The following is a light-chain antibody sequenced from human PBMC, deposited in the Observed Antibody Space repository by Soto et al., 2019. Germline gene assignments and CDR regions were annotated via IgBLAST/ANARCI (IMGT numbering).Light chain of an antibody. J-gene: IGKJ4*01. V-gene: IGKV1D-12*01. CDR3: QQTDDFPLT. CDR2: ATS. Sequence: DIQMTQSPSSVSASVGDTVTITCRASQGIYSRLAWYQQKPGKAPELLIYATSTLQNGVPSRFSGSGFGTDFTLSIGSLQPEDSASYFCQQTDDFPLTFGGGTKVDIK. CDR1: QGIYSR.